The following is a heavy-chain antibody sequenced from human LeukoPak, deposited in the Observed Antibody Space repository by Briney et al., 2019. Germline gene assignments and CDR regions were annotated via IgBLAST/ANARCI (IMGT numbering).Heavy chain of an antibody. CDR1: GGSISSGSYY. D-gene: IGHD3-10*01. CDR2: INHSGST. Sequence: PSQTLSLTCTVSGGSISSGSYYWSWIRQPPGKGLEWIGEINHSGSTNYNPSLKSRVTISVDTSKNQFSLKLSSVTAADTAVYYCARGRGSLLWFGELFARKYYFDYWGQGTLVTVSS. J-gene: IGHJ4*02. V-gene: IGHV4-39*07. CDR3: ARGRGSLLWFGELFARKYYFDY.